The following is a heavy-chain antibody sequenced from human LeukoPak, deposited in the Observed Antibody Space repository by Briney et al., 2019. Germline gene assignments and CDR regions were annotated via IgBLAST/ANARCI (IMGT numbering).Heavy chain of an antibody. CDR2: IQSKADGGKT. D-gene: IGHD3-3*02. CDR1: GFIVTNAW. Sequence: GGSLRLSCAASGFIVTNAWMNWVRQAPGKGLEWVGRIQSKADGGKTDYAAPVKGRFTISRDDSKNTLYLQMNSLKTEDTAIYYCTTGIRGDWGQGTLVTVSS. V-gene: IGHV3-15*07. J-gene: IGHJ4*02. CDR3: TTGIRGD.